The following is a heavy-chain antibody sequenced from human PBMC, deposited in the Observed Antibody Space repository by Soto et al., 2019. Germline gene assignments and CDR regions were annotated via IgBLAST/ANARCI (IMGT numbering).Heavy chain of an antibody. V-gene: IGHV4-59*08. CDR2: IYYSGST. D-gene: IGHD2-15*01. J-gene: IGHJ6*03. CDR3: ARLNVVVVAASPHEYYYYYMDV. Sequence: PSETLSLTCTVSGGSISSYYWSWIRQPPGKGLEWIGYIYYSGSTNYNPSLKSRVSISVDTSKNQFSLKLSSVTAADTAVYYCARLNVVVVAASPHEYYYYYMDVWGTATTVTVSS. CDR1: GGSISSYY.